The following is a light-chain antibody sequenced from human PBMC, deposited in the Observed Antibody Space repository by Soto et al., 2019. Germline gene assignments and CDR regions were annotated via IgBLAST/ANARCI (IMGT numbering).Light chain of an antibody. CDR1: SSDVGTYNS. CDR3: SSYTSISSYV. J-gene: IGLJ1*01. V-gene: IGLV2-14*01. Sequence: QSVLTQPASVSGSPGQSITMSCTGTSSDVGTYNSVSWYQQYPGKAPKLMIHDVSNRPSGVSNRFSGSKSGNTASLTISGLQAEYLADYYCSSYTSISSYVFVSGTMVTVL. CDR2: DVS.